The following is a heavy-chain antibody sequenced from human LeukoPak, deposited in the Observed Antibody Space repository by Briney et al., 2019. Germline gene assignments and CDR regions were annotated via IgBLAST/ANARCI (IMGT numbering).Heavy chain of an antibody. CDR1: GFTFSRHS. CDR3: ARALSGGLRLGDPNYYMDV. J-gene: IGHJ6*03. CDR2: ISSSSSYI. V-gene: IGHV3-21*01. Sequence: KPGGSLRLSCAASGFTFSRHSINWVRQAPGKGLEWVSSISSSSSYIYYADSVKGRFTISRDNAKNSLYLQMNSLRAEDTAVYYCARALSGGLRLGDPNYYMDVWGKGTTVTVSS. D-gene: IGHD3-16*01.